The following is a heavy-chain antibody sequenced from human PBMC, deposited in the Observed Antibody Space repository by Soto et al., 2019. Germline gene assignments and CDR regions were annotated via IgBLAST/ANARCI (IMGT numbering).Heavy chain of an antibody. Sequence: QVQLQQWGAGLVKPSETLSLTCAVYGGSFSGYYWSWIRQPPGKGLEWIGEINHSGSTNYNPSLKSRVTISVDTSKNQFSPKLSSVTAADTAVYYCARVGSGWGTYYYYGMDVWGQGTTVTVSS. CDR1: GGSFSGYY. V-gene: IGHV4-34*01. J-gene: IGHJ6*02. CDR3: ARVGSGWGTYYYYGMDV. CDR2: INHSGST. D-gene: IGHD6-19*01.